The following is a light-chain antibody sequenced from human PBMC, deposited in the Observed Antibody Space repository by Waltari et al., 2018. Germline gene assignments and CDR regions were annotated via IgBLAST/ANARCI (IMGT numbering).Light chain of an antibody. Sequence: QSALTQPASVSGSPGQSITLSCTGTSSGVDFYNYVSWYQQHPGKAPRLMIYDVSNRPSGVSNRFSGSKSGNTASLTISGLQAEDEADYYCTSSSTSTTRVFGGGTKLTVL. V-gene: IGLV2-14*03. CDR2: DVS. J-gene: IGLJ3*02. CDR1: SSGVDFYNY. CDR3: TSSSTSTTRV.